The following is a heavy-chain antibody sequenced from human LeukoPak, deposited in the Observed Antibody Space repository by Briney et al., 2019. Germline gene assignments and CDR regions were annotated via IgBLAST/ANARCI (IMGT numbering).Heavy chain of an antibody. V-gene: IGHV3-7*01. CDR1: GFTFSDSW. Sequence: PGRSLRLSCAASGFTFSDSWMDWVRQAPGKGLEWVANIKQDGSEKYYVDSVKGRFTISRDNAKNSLYLQMNSLRAEDTAVYYCSRSLNYWGQGTLVTVSS. CDR2: IKQDGSEK. J-gene: IGHJ4*02. CDR3: SRSLNY.